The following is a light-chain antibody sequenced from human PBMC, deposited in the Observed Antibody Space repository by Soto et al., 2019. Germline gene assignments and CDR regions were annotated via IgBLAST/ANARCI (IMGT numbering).Light chain of an antibody. Sequence: QSVLTQPAYVSGSPGQSITISCTGTSSDVGGYNYVSWYQQHPGKAPKLIIYEVSNRPTGVSNRFSGSKSGHTASLTISGLQSEDEADYFCTSYTSSSTLDVFGTGTKVTVL. J-gene: IGLJ1*01. V-gene: IGLV2-14*01. CDR3: TSYTSSSTLDV. CDR2: EVS. CDR1: SSDVGGYNY.